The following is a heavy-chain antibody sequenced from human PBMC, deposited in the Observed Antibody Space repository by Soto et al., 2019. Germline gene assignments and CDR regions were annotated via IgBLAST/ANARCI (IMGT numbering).Heavy chain of an antibody. D-gene: IGHD3-10*01. Sequence: QVQLVQSGAEVKKPGASVKVSCKASGYIFTNYHIHWVRQAPGQGLEWMGWINPNSGGTKYAENFQGRVTMTRDTSIGTAYMGLSSLRSDDTAVYYCARDFGSYWFDYWGQGTLVTVSS. V-gene: IGHV1-2*02. CDR3: ARDFGSYWFDY. CDR1: GYIFTNYH. CDR2: INPNSGGT. J-gene: IGHJ4*02.